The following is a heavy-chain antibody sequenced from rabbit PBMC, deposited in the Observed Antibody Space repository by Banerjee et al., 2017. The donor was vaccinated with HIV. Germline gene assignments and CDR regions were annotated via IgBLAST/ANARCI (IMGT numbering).Heavy chain of an antibody. D-gene: IGHD7-1*01. V-gene: IGHV1S40*01. Sequence: QSLEESGGDLVKPGASLTLTCTASGFSFSSNYYMSWVRQAPGKGLEWIGCIYTGSSGSTYYASWAKGRFTISKTSSTTVTLQMTSLTAADTATYFCASDTGTMYNWSFELWGQGTLVTVS. CDR2: IYTGSSGST. CDR3: ASDTGTMYNWSFEL. CDR1: GFSFSSNYY. J-gene: IGHJ4*01.